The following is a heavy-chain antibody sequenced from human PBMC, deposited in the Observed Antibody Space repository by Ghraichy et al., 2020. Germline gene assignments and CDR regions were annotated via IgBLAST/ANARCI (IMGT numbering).Heavy chain of an antibody. CDR3: ARGTDYGDYSKSVEALEI. Sequence: GGSLRLSCAASGFTFSDHYMDWVRQAPGKGLEWVGRTRNKANSYTTEYAASVKGRFTISRDDSKNSLYLQMNSLKTEDTAVYYCARGTDYGDYSKSVEALEIGGQGTMVTVSS. V-gene: IGHV3-72*01. CDR2: TRNKANSYTT. J-gene: IGHJ3*02. D-gene: IGHD4-17*01. CDR1: GFTFSDHY.